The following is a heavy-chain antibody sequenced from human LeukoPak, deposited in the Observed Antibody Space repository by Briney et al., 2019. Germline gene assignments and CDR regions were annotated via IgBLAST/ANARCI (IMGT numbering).Heavy chain of an antibody. J-gene: IGHJ6*03. CDR3: ARLGRGYSYGSYYYYYMDV. CDR2: IYTSGST. D-gene: IGHD5-18*01. Sequence: SETLSLTCTVSGGSISSYYWSWIRQPAGKGLEWIGRIYTSGSTNYNPSLKSRVTMSVDTSKNQFSLKLSSVTAADTAVYYCARLGRGYSYGSYYYYYMDVWGKGTTVTVSS. V-gene: IGHV4-4*07. CDR1: GGSISSYY.